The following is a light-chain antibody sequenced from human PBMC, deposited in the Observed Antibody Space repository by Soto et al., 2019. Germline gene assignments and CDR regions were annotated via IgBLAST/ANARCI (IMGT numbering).Light chain of an antibody. Sequence: QSALTQPASVSGSPGQSITISCTGTSSDVGGHNYVSWYQQHPGKAPKLMIFDVSNRPSGVSNRFSGSKSGNTASLTISGIQAEDEADYYCSSYTSSSTLYVFGTGTKVTVL. CDR2: DVS. CDR3: SSYTSSSTLYV. J-gene: IGLJ1*01. V-gene: IGLV2-14*01. CDR1: SSDVGGHNY.